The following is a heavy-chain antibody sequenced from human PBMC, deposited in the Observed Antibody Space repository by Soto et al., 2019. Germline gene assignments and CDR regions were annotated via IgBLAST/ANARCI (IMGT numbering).Heavy chain of an antibody. Sequence: QVQLVQSGAEVKKPGSSVKVSCQASGGTFSSYAITWVRQAPGQGLEWMGGIIPLFGTANYASKFQGRVTITEDTATSTDYMEVRSLRSEDTAVYYCARGWETVVTTTPFAYWGQGSLVTVSS. CDR2: IIPLFGTA. CDR3: ARGWETVVTTTPFAY. J-gene: IGHJ4*02. D-gene: IGHD2-15*01. CDR1: GGTFSSYA. V-gene: IGHV1-69*06.